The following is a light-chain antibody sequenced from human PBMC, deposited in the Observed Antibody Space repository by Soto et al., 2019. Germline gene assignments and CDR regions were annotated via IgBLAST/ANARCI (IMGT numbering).Light chain of an antibody. CDR1: SSDVGGYTY. CDR2: DVS. CDR3: CSYAGINFWV. J-gene: IGLJ3*02. Sequence: QSALTQPRSVSGSPGQSVTISCTGTSSDVGGYTYVSWYQQHPGKAPKLMIFDVSKRPSGVPNRFFGSKSGNTASLTISGLRAEDEADYYCCSYAGINFWVFGGGTKLTVL. V-gene: IGLV2-11*01.